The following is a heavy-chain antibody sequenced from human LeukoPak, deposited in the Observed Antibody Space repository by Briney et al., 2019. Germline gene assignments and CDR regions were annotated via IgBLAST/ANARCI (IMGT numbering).Heavy chain of an antibody. CDR1: GFTFSSYA. V-gene: IGHV3-23*01. Sequence: GGSLRLSCAASGFTFSSYAMSWVRQAPGKGLEWVSAISGSGGSTYYAASMKGQFTISRDNSKNTVYLQVNGLRLEDTAVYYCARDSEPSIGAFDLWGQGSMVSVTS. J-gene: IGHJ3*01. CDR3: ARDSEPSIGAFDL. CDR2: ISGSGGST. D-gene: IGHD6-19*01.